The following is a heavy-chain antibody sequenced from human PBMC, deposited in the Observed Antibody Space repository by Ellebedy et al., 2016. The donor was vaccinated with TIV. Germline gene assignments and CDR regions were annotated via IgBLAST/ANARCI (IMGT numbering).Heavy chain of an antibody. CDR2: INSHGSPM. CDR3: ARDYRWAVDY. Sequence: PGGSLRLSCSASGFTFKTYHMQWLRQAPGKGLEWVSYINSHGSPMYYADSVKGRFTISRDNDKNSLYLQMNSLRDEDTAVYYCARDYRWAVDYWGQGTLVTVSS. D-gene: IGHD3-16*02. CDR1: GFTFKTYH. J-gene: IGHJ4*02. V-gene: IGHV3-48*02.